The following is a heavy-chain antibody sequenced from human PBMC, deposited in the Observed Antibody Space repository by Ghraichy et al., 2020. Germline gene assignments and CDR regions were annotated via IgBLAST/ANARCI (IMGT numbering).Heavy chain of an antibody. V-gene: IGHV4-59*01. CDR3: ARGRGPDGLFTIFGIEGAVAT. CDR2: INDHGST. D-gene: IGHD3-3*01. J-gene: IGHJ3*02. CDR1: GGSISSYC. Sequence: SETLSLTCTVSGGSISSYCWSWVRQPPGKGLEWVGYINDHGSTNYNHYLKIRVTISVDTSKNKFSLKLSSVTAADTAVYYCARGRGPDGLFTIFGIEGAVATWGQGTMVTVSS.